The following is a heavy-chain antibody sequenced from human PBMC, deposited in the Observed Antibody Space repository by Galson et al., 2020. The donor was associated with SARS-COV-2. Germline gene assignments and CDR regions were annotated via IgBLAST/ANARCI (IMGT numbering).Heavy chain of an antibody. CDR1: GFTFSTYW. Sequence: GGSLRLSCAASGFTFSTYWMHWVRQAPGKGLVWVSRTNTDGSTTNYADSVKGRFTISRDNSQNTLYLQMNSLRADDTAVYYCARGPHNPKYYFYYMDVWGKGTTVTVSS. V-gene: IGHV3-74*01. D-gene: IGHD1-1*01. CDR2: TNTDGSTT. CDR3: ARGPHNPKYYFYYMDV. J-gene: IGHJ6*03.